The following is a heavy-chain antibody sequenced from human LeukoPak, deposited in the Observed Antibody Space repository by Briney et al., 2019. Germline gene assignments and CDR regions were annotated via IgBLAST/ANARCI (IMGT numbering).Heavy chain of an antibody. CDR2: ISSSGSTI. CDR3: ARANLDLVDAFDI. Sequence: GGSLRLSCAASGFTFSDYYMSWIRQAPGKGLEWVSYISSSGSTIYYADSVKGRFTISRDNAKNSLYLQMNSLRSEDTAVYYCARANLDLVDAFDIWGQGTMVTVSS. CDR1: GFTFSDYY. J-gene: IGHJ3*02. V-gene: IGHV3-11*01.